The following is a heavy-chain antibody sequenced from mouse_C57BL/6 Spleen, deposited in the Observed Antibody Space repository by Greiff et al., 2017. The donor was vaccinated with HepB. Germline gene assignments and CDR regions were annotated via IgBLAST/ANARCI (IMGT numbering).Heavy chain of an antibody. CDR1: GFTFSSYA. Sequence: EVKLMESGGGLVKPGGSLKLSCAASGFTFSSYAMSWVRQTPEKRLEWVATISDGGSYTYYPDNVKGRFTISRDNAKNNLYLQMSHLKSEDTAMYYCARETAHYAMDYWGQGTSVTVSS. D-gene: IGHD3-2*01. V-gene: IGHV5-4*01. CDR2: ISDGGSYT. J-gene: IGHJ4*01. CDR3: ARETAHYAMDY.